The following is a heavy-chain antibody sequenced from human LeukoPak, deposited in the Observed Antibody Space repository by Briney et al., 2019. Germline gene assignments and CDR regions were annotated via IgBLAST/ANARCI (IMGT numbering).Heavy chain of an antibody. D-gene: IGHD7-27*01. CDR3: AKNWGTFSWYFDL. CDR2: ITSDSRYR. Sequence: GGSLRLSCEASGFSFSTYNMNWVRQAPGKGLEWISSITSDSRYRYYADSVKGRFTISRDNAKNSLYLQMNSLRAEDAALYHCAKNWGTFSWYFDLWGRGTLVTVSS. V-gene: IGHV3-21*04. J-gene: IGHJ2*01. CDR1: GFSFSTYN.